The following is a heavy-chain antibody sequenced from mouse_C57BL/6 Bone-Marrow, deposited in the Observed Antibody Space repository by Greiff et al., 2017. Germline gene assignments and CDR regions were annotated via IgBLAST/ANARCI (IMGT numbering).Heavy chain of an antibody. V-gene: IGHV1-80*01. CDR3: ARDGFITSFDY. CDR2: IYPGDGDT. CDR1: GYAFSSYW. Sequence: LQESGAELVKPGASVKISCKASGYAFSSYWMNWVKQRPGKGLEWIGQIYPGDGDTNYNGKFKGKATQTADKSSSTAYMQLSSLTSEDYAVYCCARDGFITSFDYWGQGTTLTVSS. D-gene: IGHD1-1*01. J-gene: IGHJ2*01.